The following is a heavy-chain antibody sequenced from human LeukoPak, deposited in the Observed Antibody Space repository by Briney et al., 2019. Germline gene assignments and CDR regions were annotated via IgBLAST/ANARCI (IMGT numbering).Heavy chain of an antibody. Sequence: PGGSLRLFCAASGFTFSSYWMHWVRQAPGKGLVWVSRINSDGSSTTYAGSVKGRFTISRDNAKNTLYLQMNTLRAEDTAVYYCARGGENGYSYGSLWGQGTLVTVSS. V-gene: IGHV3-74*01. CDR3: ARGGENGYSYGSL. D-gene: IGHD5-18*01. J-gene: IGHJ4*02. CDR2: INSDGSST. CDR1: GFTFSSYW.